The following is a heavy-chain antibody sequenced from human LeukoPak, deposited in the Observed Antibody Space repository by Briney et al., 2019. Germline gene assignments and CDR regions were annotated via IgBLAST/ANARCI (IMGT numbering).Heavy chain of an antibody. CDR2: INPNNGDT. CDR1: GYSFTAQY. Sequence: ASVKVSCKASGYSFTAQYMHWLRQAPGQGLECMGRINPNNGDTKYAQSFLGRVIMTRDTSTTTAYMELSSLRSDDTAVYFCASYPRSVSTPPFDCWGQGTLVIVSS. D-gene: IGHD3-3*02. V-gene: IGHV1-2*02. J-gene: IGHJ4*02. CDR3: ASYPRSVSTPPFDC.